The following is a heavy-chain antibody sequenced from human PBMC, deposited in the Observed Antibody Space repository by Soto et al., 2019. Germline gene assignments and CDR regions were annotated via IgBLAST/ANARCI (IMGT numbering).Heavy chain of an antibody. J-gene: IGHJ4*02. CDR2: IFPLTDIP. Sequence: QVQLVQSGTEVKKPGSSVKVSCKASGGTFRNYPINWVRQAPGQGLEWMGSIFPLTDIPDYAQNFQARLTISAEKSTSTAYMELSSLTSDDTAMYFCARGPFVVLNDFESWGQGTLVTVSS. CDR1: GGTFRNYP. V-gene: IGHV1-69*02. CDR3: ARGPFVVLNDFES. D-gene: IGHD3-16*02.